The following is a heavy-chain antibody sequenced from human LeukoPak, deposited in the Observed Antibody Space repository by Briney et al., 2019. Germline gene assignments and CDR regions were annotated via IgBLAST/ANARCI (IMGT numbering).Heavy chain of an antibody. CDR3: ARDALTDILTGPDY. V-gene: IGHV1-2*02. Sequence: ASVKVSCKASGYTFTDYYMHWVRQAPGQGLEWMGWINPNSGGTNYAQKFQGRVTMTRDTSISTAYMELSRLRSDDTAVYYCARDALTDILTGPDYWGQGTLVTVSS. D-gene: IGHD3-9*01. CDR2: INPNSGGT. CDR1: GYTFTDYY. J-gene: IGHJ4*02.